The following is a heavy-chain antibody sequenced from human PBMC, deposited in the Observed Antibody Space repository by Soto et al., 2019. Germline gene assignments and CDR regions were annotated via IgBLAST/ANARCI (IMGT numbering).Heavy chain of an antibody. CDR1: GYTFTSYA. D-gene: IGHD4-17*01. CDR2: NNAGNGNT. J-gene: IGHJ5*02. CDR3: ARDISATVTRNPTNWFDP. Sequence: ASVKVSCKASGYTFTSYAMHWVRQAPGQRLEWMGWNNAGNGNTKYSQKFQGRVTITRDTSASTAYMELSSLRSEDTAVYYCARDISATVTRNPTNWFDPWGQGTLVTVSS. V-gene: IGHV1-3*01.